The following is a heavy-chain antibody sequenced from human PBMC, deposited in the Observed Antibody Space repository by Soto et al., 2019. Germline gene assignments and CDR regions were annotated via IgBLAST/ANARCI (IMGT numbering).Heavy chain of an antibody. CDR3: AKISVFYYDSSGYSPLVGMDV. D-gene: IGHD3-22*01. CDR2: ISYDGSNK. J-gene: IGHJ6*02. V-gene: IGHV3-30*18. CDR1: GFTFRSYG. Sequence: GGSLRLSCAASGFTFRSYGLHWVRQAPGKGLEWVAVISYDGSNKYYADSVKGRFTISRDNSKNTLYLQMNSLRAEDTAVYYCAKISVFYYDSSGYSPLVGMDVWGQGTTVTVSS.